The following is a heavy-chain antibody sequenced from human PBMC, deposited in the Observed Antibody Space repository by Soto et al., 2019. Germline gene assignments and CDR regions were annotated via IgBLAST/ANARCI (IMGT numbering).Heavy chain of an antibody. Sequence: GAPVKVSCKAAGYSFTNCGMHWVRQAPGQSLEWMGWINSGNGNTKYSQKFQGRVTITRDTSASTAYIELSGLRFEDAAVYYCAAKVWFGELKKYYHGMDVWGQGTTVTVSS. CDR3: AAKVWFGELKKYYHGMDV. D-gene: IGHD3-10*01. CDR1: GYSFTNCG. J-gene: IGHJ6*02. V-gene: IGHV1-3*01. CDR2: INSGNGNT.